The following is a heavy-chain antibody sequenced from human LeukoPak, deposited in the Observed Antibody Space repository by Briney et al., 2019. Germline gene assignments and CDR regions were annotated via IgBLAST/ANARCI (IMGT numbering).Heavy chain of an antibody. J-gene: IGHJ4*02. CDR2: ISGSGGTT. D-gene: IGHD3-22*01. CDR1: GFTFSNNA. Sequence: GGSLRLSCAASGFTFSNNAMNWVRQAPGKGLEWVSTISGSGGTTYYADSVKGRFTISRDNSKNTLYLQMNSLRAEDTALYYCAKPRSGYYEGCDYWGQGTRVTVSS. V-gene: IGHV3-23*01. CDR3: AKPRSGYYEGCDY.